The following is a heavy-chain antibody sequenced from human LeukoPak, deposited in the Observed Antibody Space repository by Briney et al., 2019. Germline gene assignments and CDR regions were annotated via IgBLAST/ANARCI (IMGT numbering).Heavy chain of an antibody. V-gene: IGHV3-7*01. CDR1: GFTLSDYY. J-gene: IGHJ4*02. D-gene: IGHD6-13*01. Sequence: PGGSLRLSCAASGFTLSDYYMSWIRQAPGKGLEWVANIKQDGSEKYYVDSVKGRFTISRDNAKNSLYLQMNSLRAEDTAVYYCARGRWYSPYDYWGQGTLVTVSS. CDR3: ARGRWYSPYDY. CDR2: IKQDGSEK.